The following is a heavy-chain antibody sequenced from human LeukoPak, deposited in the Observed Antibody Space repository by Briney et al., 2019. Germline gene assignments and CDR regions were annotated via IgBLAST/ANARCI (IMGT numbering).Heavy chain of an antibody. V-gene: IGHV4-39*01. Sequence: SETLSLTCTVSGGSISSSSYYWGWIRQPPGKGLEWIGSIYYSGSTYYNPSLKSRVTISVDTSKNQFSLKLSSVTAADTAVYYCAKSSSDRPDYWGQGTLVTVSS. D-gene: IGHD2-21*02. CDR3: AKSSSDRPDY. CDR1: GGSISSSSYY. J-gene: IGHJ4*02. CDR2: IYYSGST.